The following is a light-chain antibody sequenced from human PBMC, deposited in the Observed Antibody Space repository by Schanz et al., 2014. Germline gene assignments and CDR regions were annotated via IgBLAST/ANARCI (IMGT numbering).Light chain of an antibody. CDR2: DAS. CDR1: QSVNSY. CDR3: QQRSNWPST. Sequence: EIVLTQSPVTLSLYPGERATLSCRASQSVNSYLAWYQQKPGLAPRLLIYDASNRATGIPARFSGSGSGTDFTLTISSLEPEDFAVYYCQQRSNWPSTFGQGTKLEIK. V-gene: IGKV3-11*01. J-gene: IGKJ2*01.